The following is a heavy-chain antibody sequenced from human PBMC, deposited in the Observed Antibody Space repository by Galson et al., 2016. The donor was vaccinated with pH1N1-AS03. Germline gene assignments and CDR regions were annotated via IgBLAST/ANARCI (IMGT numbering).Heavy chain of an antibody. CDR2: MYPANSDI. V-gene: IGHV5-51*01. D-gene: IGHD3-9*01. J-gene: IGHJ5*01. CDR1: AYFFGNYW. Sequence: SGAEVKKPGESLKISCRASAYFFGNYWFAWVRQMPGKGLEWMGIMYPANSDIRYSPSFQGQVTISADTSINTGFLEWNSLRASDTAIYYCARRVSLTGREFDSWGRGTQVTVSS. CDR3: ARRVSLTGREFDS.